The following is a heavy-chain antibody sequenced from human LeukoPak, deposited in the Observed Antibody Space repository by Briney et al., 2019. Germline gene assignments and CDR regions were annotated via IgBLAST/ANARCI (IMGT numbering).Heavy chain of an antibody. J-gene: IGHJ4*02. CDR3: AKRPWSGSNWSFDY. CDR2: IKQDGSEK. D-gene: IGHD6-13*01. CDR1: GFSFSSYW. V-gene: IGHV3-7*01. Sequence: GGSLRLSCAASGFSFSSYWMSWVRQAPGKWRGWVANIKQDGSEKYYVDSGKGRFTISRDNAKNSLYLQTNSLKAEYTAVYYGAKRPWSGSNWSFDYWGQGTLVTVSS.